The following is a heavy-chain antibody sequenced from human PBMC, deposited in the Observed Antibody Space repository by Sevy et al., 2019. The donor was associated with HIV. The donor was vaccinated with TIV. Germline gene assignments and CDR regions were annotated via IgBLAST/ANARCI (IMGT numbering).Heavy chain of an antibody. Sequence: GGSLRLSCAASGFMFSSDSMNWVRQAPGKGLEWVSSISSSSGYIYYAASVKGRFTISRDNAKNSLSLQINSLRAEDTAVYYCAREGWGGAARPNYFDYWGQGTLVTVSS. V-gene: IGHV3-21*01. J-gene: IGHJ4*02. D-gene: IGHD6-6*01. CDR3: AREGWGGAARPNYFDY. CDR2: ISSSSGYI. CDR1: GFMFSSDS.